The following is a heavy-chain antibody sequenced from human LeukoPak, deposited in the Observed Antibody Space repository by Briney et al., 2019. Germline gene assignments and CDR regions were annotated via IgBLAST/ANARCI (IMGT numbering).Heavy chain of an antibody. CDR1: GFTFSSYR. Sequence: GGSLRLSCAASGFTFSSYRMSWVRQAPGKGLEWVANIKQDGSEKYYVDSVKGRFTISRDNAKNSLYLQMNSLRAEDTAVYYCARDRYYDSSGYLDYWGQGTLVTVSS. CDR2: IKQDGSEK. D-gene: IGHD3-22*01. V-gene: IGHV3-7*01. CDR3: ARDRYYDSSGYLDY. J-gene: IGHJ4*02.